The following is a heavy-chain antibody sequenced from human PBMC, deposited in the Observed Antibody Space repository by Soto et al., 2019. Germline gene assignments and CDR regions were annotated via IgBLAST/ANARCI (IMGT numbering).Heavy chain of an antibody. CDR1: GFTFSSYG. CDR3: ARDREGPPSRTSCSDY. D-gene: IGHD2-2*01. Sequence: QVQLVESGGGVVQPGRSLRLSCAASGFTFSSYGMHWVRQAPGKGLEWVAVIWYDGSNKYYADSVKGRFTISRDNSKNTLYLQMNSLRAEDTAVYYCARDREGPPSRTSCSDYWGQGTLVTVSS. J-gene: IGHJ4*02. V-gene: IGHV3-33*01. CDR2: IWYDGSNK.